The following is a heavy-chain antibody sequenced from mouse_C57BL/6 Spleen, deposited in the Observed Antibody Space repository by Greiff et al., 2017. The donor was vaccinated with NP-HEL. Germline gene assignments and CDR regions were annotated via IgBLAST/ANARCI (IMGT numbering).Heavy chain of an antibody. V-gene: IGHV5-17*01. D-gene: IGHD3-3*01. CDR3: ARKKTGTGDARDD. CDR2: ISSGSSTI. CDR1: GFTFSDYG. J-gene: IGHJ4*01. Sequence: EVQLVESGGGLVKPGGSLKLSCAASGFTFSDYGMHWVRQAPEKGLEWVAYISSGSSTIYYADTVKGRFTISRDNAKNTLFLQRTSLRSEDTAMYYCARKKTGTGDARDDWGQGTAVTVSS.